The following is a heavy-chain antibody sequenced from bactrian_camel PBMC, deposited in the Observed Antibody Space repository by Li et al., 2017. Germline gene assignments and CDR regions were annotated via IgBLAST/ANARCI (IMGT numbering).Heavy chain of an antibody. D-gene: IGHD2*01. CDR1: GFTFSSYY. J-gene: IGHJ7*01. Sequence: VQLVESGGGLVQPGVSLRLSCAASGFTFSSYYMNWVRQAPGKERERVAIIDNSFGTSYADSVKGRFTISKDSASYTAYLQMDSLRPEDSDLYSCAVGLGVVDSTCYGMEKWGKGTQVTVS. CDR2: IDNSFGT. V-gene: IGHV3S26*01.